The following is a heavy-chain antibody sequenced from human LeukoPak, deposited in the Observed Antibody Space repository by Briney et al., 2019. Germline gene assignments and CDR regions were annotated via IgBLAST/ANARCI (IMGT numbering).Heavy chain of an antibody. V-gene: IGHV4-34*01. D-gene: IGHD3-10*01. J-gene: IGHJ4*02. CDR2: INHSGST. CDR3: ASSMVRGVDY. CDR1: GGSFSGYY. Sequence: SETLSLTCAVYGGSFSGYYWSWIRQPPGKGLEWIGEINHSGSTNYNPSLKSRDTISVDTSKNQFSLKLSSVTAADTAVYYCASSMVRGVDYWGQGTLVTVSS.